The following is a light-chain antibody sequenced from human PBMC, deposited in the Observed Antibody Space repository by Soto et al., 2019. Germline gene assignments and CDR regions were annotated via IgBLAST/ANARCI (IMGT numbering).Light chain of an antibody. CDR1: QTVSTY. V-gene: IGKV3-11*01. CDR3: QQYNNWPQM. CDR2: DAS. Sequence: EIVLTQSPVTLSLSPGDRATLSCRASQTVSTYLAWYQQKPGQAPRLLIYDASNRATGIPARFSSSGSGTDFTLTISSLQSEDFTVYYCQQYNNWPQMFGKENKVEIK. J-gene: IGKJ1*01.